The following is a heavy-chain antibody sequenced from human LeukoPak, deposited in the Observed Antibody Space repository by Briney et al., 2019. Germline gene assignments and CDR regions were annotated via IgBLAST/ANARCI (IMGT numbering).Heavy chain of an antibody. V-gene: IGHV1-18*01. CDR1: GYTFTNYG. CDR2: IRAYNGNT. J-gene: IGHJ4*02. D-gene: IGHD2-21*02. Sequence: EASVKVSYKASGYTFTNYGISWVRQAPGQGLEWMGWIRAYNGNTNYAQKLQGRVTMTTDTSTSTAYMELRSLRSDDTAVYYCARSPTSDWVAYFDFWGQGTLVTVSS. CDR3: ARSPTSDWVAYFDF.